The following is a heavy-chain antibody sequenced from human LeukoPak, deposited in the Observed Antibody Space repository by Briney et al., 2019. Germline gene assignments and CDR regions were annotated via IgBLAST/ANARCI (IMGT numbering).Heavy chain of an antibody. CDR1: GLTFSSYG. CDR2: ILNDGSQE. D-gene: IGHD3-16*01. CDR3: ARDDALGDNALDI. V-gene: IGHV3-33*01. J-gene: IGHJ3*02. Sequence: GRSLRLSCAASGLTFSSYGMHWVRQAPGKGLEWVAVILNDGSQEKYADSVKGRFTISRGNSKNALFLQMNSLRAEDTAVYYCARDDALGDNALDIWGQGTMVTVSS.